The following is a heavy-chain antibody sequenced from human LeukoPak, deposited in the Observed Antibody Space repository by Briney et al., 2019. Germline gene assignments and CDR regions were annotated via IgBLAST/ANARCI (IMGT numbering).Heavy chain of an antibody. Sequence: SETLSLTCTVSGGSISSGSCYWTWIRQPAGKGLEWIGRIYSSGGTNYNPSLKSRVTISVDTSKKHFSLELSSVTAADTAVYYCARDSVLYYFDSWGQGTLVTVSS. J-gene: IGHJ4*02. CDR1: GGSISSGSCY. CDR2: IYSSGGT. CDR3: ARDSVLYYFDS. D-gene: IGHD6-6*01. V-gene: IGHV4-61*02.